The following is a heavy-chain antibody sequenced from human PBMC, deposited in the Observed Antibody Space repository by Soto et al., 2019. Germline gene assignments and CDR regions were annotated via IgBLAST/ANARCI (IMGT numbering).Heavy chain of an antibody. V-gene: IGHV3-15*07. D-gene: IGHD3-22*01. CDR1: GFTFSNAW. Sequence: GGSQRVSCAAAGFTFSNAWMNWVRQATGKGLEWVGRIKSKARGGTTDFAAPVRGRFAITRDDSRNMAYMQMNTLNTEDTAVYFCTTDSYSTMIEVRFDYWGHGTLVTVSS. CDR2: IKSKARGGTT. CDR3: TTDSYSTMIEVRFDY. J-gene: IGHJ4*01.